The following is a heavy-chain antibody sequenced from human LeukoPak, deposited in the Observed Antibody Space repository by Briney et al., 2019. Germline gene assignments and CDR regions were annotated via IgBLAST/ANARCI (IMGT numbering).Heavy chain of an antibody. J-gene: IGHJ4*02. Sequence: GGSLRLSCAASGFTFSSYAMSWVRQAPGKGLEWVSAISGSGGSTYYADSVKGRFTISRDNSKNTLYLQMSSLRAEDTAVYYCAKDPYSSSWYPSFDYWGQGTLVTVSS. CDR3: AKDPYSSSWYPSFDY. V-gene: IGHV3-23*01. CDR1: GFTFSSYA. CDR2: ISGSGGST. D-gene: IGHD6-13*01.